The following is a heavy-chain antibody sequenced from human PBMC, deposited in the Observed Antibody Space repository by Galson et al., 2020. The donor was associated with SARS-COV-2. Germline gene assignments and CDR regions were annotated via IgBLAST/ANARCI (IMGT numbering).Heavy chain of an antibody. CDR3: ARVGGGYEAQGAFDI. CDR1: GFTFSSYA. D-gene: IGHD5-12*01. J-gene: IGHJ3*02. CDR2: ISYDGSNK. Sequence: TGGSLRLSCAASGFTFSSYAMHWVRQAPGKGLEWVAVISYDGSNKYYADSVKGRFTISRDNSKNTLYLQMNSLRAEDTAVYYCARVGGGYEAQGAFDIWGQGTMVTVSS. V-gene: IGHV3-30-3*01.